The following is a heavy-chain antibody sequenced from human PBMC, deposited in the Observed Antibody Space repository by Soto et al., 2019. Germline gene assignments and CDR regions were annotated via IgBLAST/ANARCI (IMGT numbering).Heavy chain of an antibody. V-gene: IGHV3-23*01. J-gene: IGHJ6*03. CDR1: GFTFSNYA. CDR2: ISGSGGST. CDR3: ATNVVVVPAAMMAYYYYMDV. D-gene: IGHD2-2*01. Sequence: GGSLRLSCAASGFTFSNYAMSWVRQAPGKGLDWVSAISGSGGSTYYADSVKGRFTISRDNSNNALYLQVNSLRAEDTAVYYCATNVVVVPAAMMAYYYYMDVWGKGTTVTVSS.